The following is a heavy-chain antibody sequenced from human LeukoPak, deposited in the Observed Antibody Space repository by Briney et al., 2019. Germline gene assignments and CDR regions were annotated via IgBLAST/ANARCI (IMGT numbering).Heavy chain of an antibody. V-gene: IGHV3-21*01. CDR3: ARVYTMIVVVDY. J-gene: IGHJ4*02. D-gene: IGHD3-22*01. CDR2: ISASSSYL. Sequence: PGGSLLLSCAAAGFTFNTYTMNWVRQAPGKGLEWVSSISASSSYLYYADSVKGRFTISRDNAKNSLYLQMNSLRDEDTAVYYCARVYTMIVVVDYWGQGTLVTVSS. CDR1: GFTFNTYT.